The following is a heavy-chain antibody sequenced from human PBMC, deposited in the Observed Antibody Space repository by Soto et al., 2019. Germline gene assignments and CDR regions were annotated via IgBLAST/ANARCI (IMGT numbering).Heavy chain of an antibody. J-gene: IGHJ6*02. Sequence: KTSETLSLTCAVYGGSFSGYYWSWIRQPPGEGLEWIGEINHSGSTNYNPSLKSRVTISVDTSKNQFSLKLSSVTAADTAVYYCAILHDDSSLYYYHYGMDVWGQGTTVTVSS. CDR1: GGSFSGYY. CDR3: AILHDDSSLYYYHYGMDV. V-gene: IGHV4-34*01. D-gene: IGHD4-4*01. CDR2: INHSGST.